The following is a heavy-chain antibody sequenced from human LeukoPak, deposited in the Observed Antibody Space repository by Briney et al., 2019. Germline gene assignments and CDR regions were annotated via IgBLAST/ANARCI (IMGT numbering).Heavy chain of an antibody. J-gene: IGHJ4*02. D-gene: IGHD1-14*01. Sequence: KPGGSLRLSCAASGFTFSSYSMNWVRQAPGKGLEWVGRIKRKSDGGTTDYAAPVKGRFTISRDDSKNTLYLQMNSLKSEDTAVYYCTTELDVRPNHYWGQGTLVTVSS. CDR3: TTELDVRPNHY. CDR2: IKRKSDGGTT. V-gene: IGHV3-15*01. CDR1: GFTFSSYS.